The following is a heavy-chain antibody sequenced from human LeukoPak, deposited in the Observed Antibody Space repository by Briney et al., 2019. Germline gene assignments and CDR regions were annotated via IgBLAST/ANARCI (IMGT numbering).Heavy chain of an antibody. CDR2: INGDESRT. D-gene: IGHD3-9*01. V-gene: IGHV3-74*01. CDR1: GFTFSSYW. J-gene: IGHJ5*02. CDR3: TRDFDAATGS. Sequence: GGSLTLSCAASGFTFSSYWMHWVRQAPGKGLVWVSRINGDESRTICADSVKRRFTISRDSAENTLYLQMNSLRVEDTAVYYCTRDFDAATGSWGQGPLVTVSS.